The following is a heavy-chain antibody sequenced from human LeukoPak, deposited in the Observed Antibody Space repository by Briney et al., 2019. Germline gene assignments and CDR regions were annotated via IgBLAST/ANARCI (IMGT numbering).Heavy chain of an antibody. CDR3: ARDERDGYNLDY. Sequence: PGRSLRLSCAASGFTFSSYAMHWVRQAPGKGLEWVAVISYDGSNKYYADSVKGRFTISRDNSKNTLYLQMNSLRAEDTAVYYCARDERDGYNLDYWGQGTLVTVSS. CDR2: ISYDGSNK. J-gene: IGHJ4*02. V-gene: IGHV3-30-3*01. CDR1: GFTFSSYA. D-gene: IGHD5-24*01.